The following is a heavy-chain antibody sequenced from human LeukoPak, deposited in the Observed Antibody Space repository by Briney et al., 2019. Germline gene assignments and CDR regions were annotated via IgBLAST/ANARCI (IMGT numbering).Heavy chain of an antibody. Sequence: PSETLSLTCAVYGGSFSGYYWSWIRQPPGKGLEWIGEINRSGSTNYNPSLKSRVTISLDTPKNQFSLRLNSVTAADTAVYYCARGLIVPSTIFDYWGQGALVTVSS. J-gene: IGHJ4*02. CDR3: ARGLIVPSTIFDY. D-gene: IGHD2-2*02. CDR1: GGSFSGYY. V-gene: IGHV4-34*01. CDR2: INRSGST.